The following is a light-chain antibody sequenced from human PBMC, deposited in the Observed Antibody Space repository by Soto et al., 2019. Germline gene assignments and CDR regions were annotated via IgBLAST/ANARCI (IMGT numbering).Light chain of an antibody. V-gene: IGLV2-8*01. CDR1: SSDIGGYNS. J-gene: IGLJ2*01. CDR2: EVN. Sequence: QSALTQPPSASGSPGQSVTISCTGTSSDIGGYNSVSWYQQHPGKAPRLMIYEVNKRPSGVPDRFSGSKSGYTASLTVSGLQTEDEADYYCTSYSSSSPVLFGGGTKVTVL. CDR3: TSYSSSSPVL.